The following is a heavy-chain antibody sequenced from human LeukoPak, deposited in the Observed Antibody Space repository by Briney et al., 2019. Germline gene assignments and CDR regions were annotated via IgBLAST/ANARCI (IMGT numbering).Heavy chain of an antibody. V-gene: IGHV3-9*01. D-gene: IGHD3-22*01. CDR1: GFTFDDYA. Sequence: SGGSLRLSCAASGFTFDDYAMHWVRQAPGKGLEWVSGISWNSGSIGYADSVKGRFTISRDNAKNSLYLQMNSLRAEDTALYYCAKDIADSSGYVYDYWGQGTLVTVSS. CDR2: ISWNSGSI. CDR3: AKDIADSSGYVYDY. J-gene: IGHJ4*02.